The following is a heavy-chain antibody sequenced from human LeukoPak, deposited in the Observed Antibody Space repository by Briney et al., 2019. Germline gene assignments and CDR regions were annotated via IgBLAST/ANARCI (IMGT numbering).Heavy chain of an antibody. J-gene: IGHJ6*03. CDR3: AKDRAFNWDSGDYYMDV. Sequence: GGSLRLSCAASGFTFSHYGMHWVRQAPGKGLEWVAFIRNDETDKYYADSVKGRFTISRDNSKNTLSLQMSSLRPEDTAVYYCAKDRAFNWDSGDYYMDVWGKGTTVTVSS. D-gene: IGHD1-7*01. CDR1: GFTFSHYG. CDR2: IRNDETDK. V-gene: IGHV3-30*02.